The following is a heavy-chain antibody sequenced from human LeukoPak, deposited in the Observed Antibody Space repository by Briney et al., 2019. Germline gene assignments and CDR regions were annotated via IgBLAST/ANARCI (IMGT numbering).Heavy chain of an antibody. CDR1: GYSVTTYW. CDR3: ARRRALLLGMDV. Sequence: GESLKISCKGSGYSVTTYWIGWVRQMRGKGLEWMGIIYPGDSDTRYSPSFQGQVTISADKSISTAYLQWSGLEASDTAMYYCARRRALLLGMDVWGQGTTVTVSS. CDR2: IYPGDSDT. J-gene: IGHJ6*02. D-gene: IGHD2-21*02. V-gene: IGHV5-51*01.